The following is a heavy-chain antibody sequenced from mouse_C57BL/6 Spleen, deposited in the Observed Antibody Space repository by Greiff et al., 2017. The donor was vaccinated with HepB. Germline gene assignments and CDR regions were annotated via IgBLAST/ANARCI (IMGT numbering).Heavy chain of an antibody. V-gene: IGHV1-64*01. D-gene: IGHD2-4*01. CDR3: ARGGITTPYYAMDY. CDR1: GYTFTSYW. CDR2: IHPNSGST. Sequence: QVQLQQPGAELVKPGASVKLSCKASGYTFTSYWMHWVKQRPGQGLEWIGMIHPNSGSTNYNEKFKSKATLTVAKSSNTAYMQLSSLTSEDSAVYYCARGGITTPYYAMDYWGQGTSVTVSS. J-gene: IGHJ4*01.